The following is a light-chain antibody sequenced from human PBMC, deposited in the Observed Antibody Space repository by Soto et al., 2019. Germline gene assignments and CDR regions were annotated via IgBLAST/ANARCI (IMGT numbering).Light chain of an antibody. CDR1: QSISSW. J-gene: IGKJ1*01. CDR2: KAS. CDR3: QQYNSYSRA. V-gene: IGKV1-5*03. Sequence: DIQMTQSPSTLSASVGDRITITCRASQSISSWLAWYQQKAGKAPNLLIYKASSLKSGVPSRFSGSGSGTEFPLTISLLQSDDFATYYCQQYNSYSRAFGQGTKVEI.